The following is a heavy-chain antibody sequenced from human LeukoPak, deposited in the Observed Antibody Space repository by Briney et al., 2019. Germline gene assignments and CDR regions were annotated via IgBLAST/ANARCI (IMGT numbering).Heavy chain of an antibody. V-gene: IGHV1-69*04. J-gene: IGHJ4*02. CDR2: IIPILGIA. CDR1: GGTFSSYA. CDR3: AREWRSSPLPFDY. Sequence: ASVKVSCKASGGTFSSYAISWVRQAPGQGLEWMGRIIPILGIANYAQKFQGRVTITADKSTSTAYMELSSLRSDDTAVYYCAREWRSSPLPFDYWGQGTLVTVSS. D-gene: IGHD6-13*01.